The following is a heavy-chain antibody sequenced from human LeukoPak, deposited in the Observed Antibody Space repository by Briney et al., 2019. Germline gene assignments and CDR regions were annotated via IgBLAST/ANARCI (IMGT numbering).Heavy chain of an antibody. CDR3: AREGLYSGSYFFDY. Sequence: PGGSLRLSCAASGFTFSSYAMHWVRQAPGKGLEYVSAISSNGGSTYYGNSVKGRFTISRDNSKNTLYLQMGSLRAEDMAVYYCAREGLYSGSYFFDYWGQGTLVTVSS. V-gene: IGHV3-64*01. CDR2: ISSNGGST. CDR1: GFTFSSYA. J-gene: IGHJ4*02. D-gene: IGHD1-26*01.